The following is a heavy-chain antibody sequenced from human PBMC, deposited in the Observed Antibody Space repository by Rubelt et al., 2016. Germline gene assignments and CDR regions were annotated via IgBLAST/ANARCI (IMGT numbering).Heavy chain of an antibody. CDR2: INHSGST. CDR1: GGSFSGYY. D-gene: IGHD3-10*01. CDR3: ARGQWFGELFL. V-gene: IGHV4-34*01. Sequence: QVQLQQWGAGLLKPSETLSLTCAVYGGSFSGYYWSWIRQPPGKGLEWIGEINHSGSTNYNPSLKSRVTISVDTSKNQFSLKLSSVTAADTAVYYCARGQWFGELFLWGQGTLVTVSS. J-gene: IGHJ4*02.